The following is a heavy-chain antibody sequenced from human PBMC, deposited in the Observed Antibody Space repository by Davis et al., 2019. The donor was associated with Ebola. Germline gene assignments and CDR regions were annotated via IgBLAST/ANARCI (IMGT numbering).Heavy chain of an antibody. V-gene: IGHV4-59*01. CDR1: GGSFSGYY. CDR2: IYYSGST. J-gene: IGHJ3*02. Sequence: PSETLSLTCAVYGGSFSGYYWSWIRQPPGKGLEWIGYIYYSGSTNYNPSLKSRVTISVDTSKNQFSLKLSSVTAADTAVYYCARVPYHCSGGSCYLSRAFDIWGQGTMVTVSS. CDR3: ARVPYHCSGGSCYLSRAFDI. D-gene: IGHD2-15*01.